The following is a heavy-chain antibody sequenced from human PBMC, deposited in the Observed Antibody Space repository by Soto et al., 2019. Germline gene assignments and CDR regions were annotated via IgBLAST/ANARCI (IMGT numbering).Heavy chain of an antibody. J-gene: IGHJ6*02. Sequence: QVQLVESGGGVVQPGRSLRLSCVVSGFSFSRYFMHWVRQAPGKGLEWVADISYDGSNKDYADSVKGRLTISRDNSKNTVYMQMNSLRAEDKAVYYCARDQTYRDSPLGMDVWGQGTTVTVSS. CDR1: GFSFSRYF. CDR2: ISYDGSNK. CDR3: ARDQTYRDSPLGMDV. D-gene: IGHD4-17*01. V-gene: IGHV3-30-3*01.